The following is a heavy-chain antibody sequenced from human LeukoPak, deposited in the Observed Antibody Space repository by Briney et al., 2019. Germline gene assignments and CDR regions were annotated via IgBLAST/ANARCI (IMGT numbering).Heavy chain of an antibody. Sequence: SETLSLTCAVSADSFSSHYWTWIRQSPGKGLEWIGYISYIGNTNYNPSHKSRVTISIDTSKNQFSLKLRSVTAADTAVYYCARDLVTVTKGFDIWGQGTMVSVSS. J-gene: IGHJ3*02. CDR3: ARDLVTVTKGFDI. D-gene: IGHD4-17*01. CDR2: ISYIGNT. V-gene: IGHV4-59*11. CDR1: ADSFSSHY.